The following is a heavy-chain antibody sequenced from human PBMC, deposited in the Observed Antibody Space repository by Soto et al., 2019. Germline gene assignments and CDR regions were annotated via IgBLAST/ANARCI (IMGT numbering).Heavy chain of an antibody. J-gene: IGHJ6*02. Sequence: QVQLQESGPGLVKPSQTLSLTCTVSGGSISSGDYYWSWIRQPPGKGLEWIGYIYYSGSTYYNPSLKSRVTISVDTSKNQFSLKLSSVTAADTAVYYCARVVPAALDVYYYYGMDVWGQGNTVTVSS. CDR2: IYYSGST. CDR3: ARVVPAALDVYYYYGMDV. D-gene: IGHD2-2*01. CDR1: GGSISSGDYY. V-gene: IGHV4-30-4*01.